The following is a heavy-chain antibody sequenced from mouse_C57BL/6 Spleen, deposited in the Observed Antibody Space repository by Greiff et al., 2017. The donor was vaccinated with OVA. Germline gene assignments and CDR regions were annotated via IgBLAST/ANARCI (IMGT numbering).Heavy chain of an antibody. D-gene: IGHD3-2*02. Sequence: EVQLQQSGPELVKPGASVKIPCKASGYTFTDYNMDWVKQSHGKSLEWIGDINPNNGGTIYNQKFKGKATLTVDKSSSTAYMELRSLTSEDTAVYYCASSQLRLQDDAMDYWGQGTSVTVSS. CDR1: GYTFTDYN. J-gene: IGHJ4*01. CDR3: ASSQLRLQDDAMDY. V-gene: IGHV1-18*01. CDR2: INPNNGGT.